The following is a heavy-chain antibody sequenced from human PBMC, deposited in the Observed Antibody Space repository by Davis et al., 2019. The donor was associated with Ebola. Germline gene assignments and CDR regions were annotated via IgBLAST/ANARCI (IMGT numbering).Heavy chain of an antibody. CDR3: ARDRNWLPYDY. CDR1: GYTFTDYP. Sequence: ASVKVSCKASGYTFTDYPVHWVRQAPGQGLEWMGWINVGNGNTKYSQKFQGRVTITRDTSASTAYMELSSLRSEDTAVYYCARDRNWLPYDYWGQGTLVIVSS. J-gene: IGHJ4*02. V-gene: IGHV1-3*01. D-gene: IGHD1-14*01. CDR2: INVGNGNT.